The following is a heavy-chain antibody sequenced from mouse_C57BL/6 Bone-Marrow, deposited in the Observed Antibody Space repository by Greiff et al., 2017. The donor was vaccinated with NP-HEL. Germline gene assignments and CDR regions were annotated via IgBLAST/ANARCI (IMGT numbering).Heavy chain of an antibody. Sequence: QVTLKVSGPGILQPSQTLSLTCSFSGFSLSTFGMGVGWIRQPSGKGLEWLAHIWWDDDKYYNPALKSRLTISKDTSKNQVFLKIANVDTADTATYYCARIVPLICYYGSSYFDYWGQGTTLTVSS. V-gene: IGHV8-8*01. D-gene: IGHD1-1*01. J-gene: IGHJ2*01. CDR2: IWWDDDK. CDR3: ARIVPLICYYGSSYFDY. CDR1: GFSLSTFGMG.